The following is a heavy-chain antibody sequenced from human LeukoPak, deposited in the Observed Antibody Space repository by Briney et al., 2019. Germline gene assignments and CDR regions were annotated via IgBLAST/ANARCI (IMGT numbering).Heavy chain of an antibody. Sequence: SETLSLTCTVSGGSISSSSYYWGWIRQPPGKGLEWIGSIYYSGSTYYNPSLKSRVTISVDTSKNKFSLKLNSVTAADTAVYYCARPAYRGSYYDAFDIWGQGAMVTVSS. D-gene: IGHD1-26*01. V-gene: IGHV4-39*01. CDR1: GGSISSSSYY. J-gene: IGHJ3*02. CDR2: IYYSGST. CDR3: ARPAYRGSYYDAFDI.